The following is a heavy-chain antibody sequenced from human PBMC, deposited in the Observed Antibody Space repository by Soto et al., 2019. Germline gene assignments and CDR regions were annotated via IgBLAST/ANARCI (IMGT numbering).Heavy chain of an antibody. CDR3: AAGGTGLGMIVVVGYYYYGMDV. Sequence: SVKVSCKASGFTFTSSAVQWVRQARGQRLEWIGWIVVGSGNTNYAQKFQERVTITRDMSTSTAYMELSSLRSEDTAVYYCAAGGTGLGMIVVVGYYYYGMDVWGQGTTVTVSS. CDR1: GFTFTSSA. CDR2: IVVGSGNT. D-gene: IGHD3-22*01. V-gene: IGHV1-58*01. J-gene: IGHJ6*02.